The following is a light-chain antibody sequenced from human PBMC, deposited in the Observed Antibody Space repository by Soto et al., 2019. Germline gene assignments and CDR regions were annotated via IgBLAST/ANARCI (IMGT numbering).Light chain of an antibody. V-gene: IGKV1-5*01. CDR3: QQYYNSYWT. J-gene: IGKJ1*01. Sequence: DIQMTQSPSALSASVGDRVTITCRASQSISSWLAWYQQKPGKAPKLLIYDASNLDSGVPSRFSGSGSGTEISLTISGLQPDDFATYYGQQYYNSYWTFGQGTKVEIK. CDR1: QSISSW. CDR2: DAS.